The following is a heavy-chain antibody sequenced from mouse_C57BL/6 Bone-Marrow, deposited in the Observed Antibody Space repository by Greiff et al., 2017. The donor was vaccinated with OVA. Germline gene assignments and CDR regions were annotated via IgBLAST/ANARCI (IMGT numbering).Heavy chain of an antibody. D-gene: IGHD1-1*01. V-gene: IGHV14-4*01. Sequence: EVQLQQSGAELVRPGASVKLSCTASGFNITDDYMHWVQQRPEQGLEWIGWIDPENGDTEYASKFQGKATITADTSSNTAYLQLSSLTSEDTAVYYCTTRYGSSYAMDYWGQGTSVTVSS. CDR1: GFNITDDY. J-gene: IGHJ4*01. CDR2: IDPENGDT. CDR3: TTRYGSSYAMDY.